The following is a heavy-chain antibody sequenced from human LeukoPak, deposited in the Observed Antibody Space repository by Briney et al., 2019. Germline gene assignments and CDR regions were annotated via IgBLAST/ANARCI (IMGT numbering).Heavy chain of an antibody. V-gene: IGHV4-39*01. CDR2: IYYSGST. D-gene: IGHD6-19*01. CDR3: ARQAFSSGWYSNY. CDR1: GGSIRGINW. J-gene: IGHJ4*02. Sequence: SETLSLTCAVSGGSIRGINWWSWVRQPPGKGLEWIGSIYYSGSTYYNPSLKSRVTISVDTSKNQFSLRLSSVTAADTAVYYCARQAFSSGWYSNYWGQGTLVTVSS.